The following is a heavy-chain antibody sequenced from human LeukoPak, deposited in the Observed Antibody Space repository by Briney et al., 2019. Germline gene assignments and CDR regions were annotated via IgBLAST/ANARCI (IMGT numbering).Heavy chain of an antibody. CDR2: IIPVLGIA. V-gene: IGHV1-69*02. D-gene: IGHD3-22*01. Sequence: SVKVSCKASGGTFSSYTISWVRQAPGQGLEWMGRIIPVLGIANYAQKFQGRVTITADKSTSTAYMELSSLRSEDTAVYYCARWSGDSRTRDFDYWGQGTLVTVSS. CDR1: GGTFSSYT. J-gene: IGHJ4*02. CDR3: ARWSGDSRTRDFDY.